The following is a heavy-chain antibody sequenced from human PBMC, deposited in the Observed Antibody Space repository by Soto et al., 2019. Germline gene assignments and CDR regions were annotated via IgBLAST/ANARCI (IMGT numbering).Heavy chain of an antibody. V-gene: IGHV3-30*18. CDR2: ISYDGSNK. J-gene: IGHJ4*02. Sequence: GGSLRLSCAASGFTFSSYGMHWVRQAPGKGLEWVAVISYDGSNKYYADSVKGRFTISRDNSKNTLYLQMNSLRAEDTAVYYCAKSPFDYWGQGTLVTVSS. CDR1: GFTFSSYG. CDR3: AKSPFDY.